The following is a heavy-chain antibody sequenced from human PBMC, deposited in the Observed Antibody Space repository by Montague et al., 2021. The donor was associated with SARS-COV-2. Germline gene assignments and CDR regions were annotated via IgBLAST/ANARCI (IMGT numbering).Heavy chain of an antibody. D-gene: IGHD2-21*01. J-gene: IGHJ6*02. CDR3: ARVINSAGSYYYHLDV. V-gene: IGHV4-59*01. Sequence: SETLSLTCNVAGGSMSGYNWCWIRQPPGKGLQWIGSMYNSENTSYNPSLKSRVTISVDTSKKQFSLRLSSVTAADTAAYFCARVINSAGSYYYHLDVWGQGTTVTVSS. CDR1: GGSMSGYN. CDR2: MYNSENT.